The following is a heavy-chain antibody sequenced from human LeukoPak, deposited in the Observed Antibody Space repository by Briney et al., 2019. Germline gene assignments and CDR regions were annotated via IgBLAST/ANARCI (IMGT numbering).Heavy chain of an antibody. J-gene: IGHJ4*02. V-gene: IGHV3-48*03. Sequence: GGSLRLSCEASGFTFRSYEMNWVRQAPGMGLEWISYISSGGIAIYYADSVKGRFTISRDNAKNSLYLHMNSLRAEDTAVYYCTRDRPSGNITMIRGVTLDYWGQGTLVTVSS. CDR3: TRDRPSGNITMIRGVTLDY. CDR2: ISSGGIAI. CDR1: GFTFRSYE. D-gene: IGHD3-10*01.